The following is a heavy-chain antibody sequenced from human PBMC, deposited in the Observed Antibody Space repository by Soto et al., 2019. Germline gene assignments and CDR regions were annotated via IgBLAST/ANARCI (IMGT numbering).Heavy chain of an antibody. CDR2: ISCDGSNK. V-gene: IGHV3-30-3*01. CDR3: ARDRRAYYDFWSGYHNWFDP. D-gene: IGHD3-3*01. J-gene: IGHJ5*02. CDR1: GFTFSSYA. Sequence: PGGSLRLSCAASGFTFSSYAMHWVRQAPGKGLEWVAVISCDGSNKYYADSVKGRFTISRDNSKNTLYLQMNSLRAEDTAVYYCARDRRAYYDFWSGYHNWFDPWGQGTPVTVSS.